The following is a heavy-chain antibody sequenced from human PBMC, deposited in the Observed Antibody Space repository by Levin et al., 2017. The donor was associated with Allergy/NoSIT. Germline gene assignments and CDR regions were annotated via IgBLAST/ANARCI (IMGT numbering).Heavy chain of an antibody. Sequence: ASVKVSCKASGYTFTGSYIHWVRQAPGQGLEWMGWIDPYSGATNYAQKFQGRVIMTRDTSITTAYMELSRLRSDDTAVYYCACYGSEGGPYYNYYYMDVWGKGTTVTVSS. J-gene: IGHJ6*03. CDR1: GYTFTGSY. CDR3: ACYGSEGGPYYNYYYMDV. D-gene: IGHD3-10*01. CDR2: IDPYSGAT. V-gene: IGHV1-2*02.